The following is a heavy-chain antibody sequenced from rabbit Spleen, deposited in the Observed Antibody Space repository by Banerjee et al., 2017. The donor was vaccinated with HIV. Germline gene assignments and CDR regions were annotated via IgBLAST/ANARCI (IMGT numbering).Heavy chain of an antibody. CDR1: GLDFSSSYW. CDR2: IDIGRRSTT. Sequence: QEQLVESGGGLVTPGASLTLTCMSSGLDFSSSYWICWVRQAPGKGLEWIACIDIGRRSTTYYANWAKGRFTISKPSSTRVTLQMTSLTDADTATYFCARENSDAGYGFDLWGQGTLVTVS. CDR3: ARENSDAGYGFDL. V-gene: IGHV1S45*01. J-gene: IGHJ4*01. D-gene: IGHD4-2*01.